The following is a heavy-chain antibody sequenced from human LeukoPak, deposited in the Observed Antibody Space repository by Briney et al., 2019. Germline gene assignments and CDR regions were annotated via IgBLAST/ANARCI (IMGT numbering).Heavy chain of an antibody. Sequence: SGTLSLTCAVSGGSISSSNWWSWVRQPPGKGLEWIASIYYSGSTYYNPSLKSRVTISVDKSKNQSSLRLSSVTAADTAVYYCARHPELLAFDIWGQGTMVTVSS. J-gene: IGHJ3*02. CDR2: IYYSGST. CDR1: GGSISSSNW. D-gene: IGHD1-7*01. V-gene: IGHV4-4*02. CDR3: ARHPELLAFDI.